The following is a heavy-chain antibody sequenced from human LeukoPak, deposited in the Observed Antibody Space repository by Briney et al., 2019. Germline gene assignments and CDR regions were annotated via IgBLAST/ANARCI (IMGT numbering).Heavy chain of an antibody. CDR1: GFTISTDH. Sequence: GGSLRLSCAASGFTISTDHMSWVRQAPGKGLEWDSIIYSDGRTYYADSVRGLFTISRDNAKKSLFLQMNSLRADDTAVYFCARDPLTLRGPESYFDSWGQGTLVSVSS. V-gene: IGHV3-53*01. CDR2: IYSDGRT. CDR3: ARDPLTLRGPESYFDS. D-gene: IGHD4/OR15-4a*01. J-gene: IGHJ4*02.